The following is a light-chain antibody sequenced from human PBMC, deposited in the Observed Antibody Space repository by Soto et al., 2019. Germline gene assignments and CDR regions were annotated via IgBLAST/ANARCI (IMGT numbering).Light chain of an antibody. CDR3: QQYKDYTYT. Sequence: DIQMTQSPATLSASVVDRVTITCLASQRVDRWLAWYQQKPGQAPKLLISDASTLESGVPSRFSGSGSVTEFTLTITSLQPDDFATYYCQQYKDYTYTFGQGTKVDIK. V-gene: IGKV1-5*01. CDR1: QRVDRW. CDR2: DAS. J-gene: IGKJ1*01.